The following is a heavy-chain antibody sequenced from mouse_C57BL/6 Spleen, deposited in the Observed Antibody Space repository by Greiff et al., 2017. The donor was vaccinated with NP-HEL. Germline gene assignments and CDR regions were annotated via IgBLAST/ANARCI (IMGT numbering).Heavy chain of an antibody. D-gene: IGHD1-1*01. Sequence: EVQLQQSGPELVKPGASVKISCKASGYTFTDYYMNWVKQSHGKSLEWIGDINPNNGGTSYNQKFKGKATLTVDKSSSTACMELRSLTSEDSAVYYCARGGYYYGSRDYWGQGTTLTVSS. CDR1: GYTFTDYY. CDR2: INPNNGGT. V-gene: IGHV1-26*01. J-gene: IGHJ2*01. CDR3: ARGGYYYGSRDY.